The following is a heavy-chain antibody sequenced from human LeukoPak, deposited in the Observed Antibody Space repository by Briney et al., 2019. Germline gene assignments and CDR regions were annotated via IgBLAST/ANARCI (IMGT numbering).Heavy chain of an antibody. CDR2: IRQDESER. J-gene: IGHJ4*02. Sequence: GGSLRLSCEGSGFSFSSYWMTWVRQLPGKGPEWVANIRQDESERYFADSVKGRFTISRDNAKKSVYLHMSSLRAEDTALYYCARGGRSSRLFPFDYWGQGTLVTVSS. D-gene: IGHD3-22*01. CDR1: GFSFSSYW. CDR3: ARGGRSSRLFPFDY. V-gene: IGHV3-7*01.